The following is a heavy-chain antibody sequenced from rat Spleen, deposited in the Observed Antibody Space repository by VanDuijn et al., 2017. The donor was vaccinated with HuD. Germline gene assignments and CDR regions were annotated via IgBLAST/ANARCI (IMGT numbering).Heavy chain of an antibody. D-gene: IGHD1-5*01. V-gene: IGHV2-63*01. J-gene: IGHJ3*01. CDR2: MWYDGDT. Sequence: QVQLKESGPGLVQPSQTLSLTCTVSGLSLTSNSVSWIRQPSGKGPEWMARMWYDGDTAYNSVLKSRLSISRDTSKNQVFLKMNSLQADDTGTYYCAREEDIGTTRFAFWGQGTLVTVSS. CDR1: GLSLTSNS. CDR3: AREEDIGTTRFAF.